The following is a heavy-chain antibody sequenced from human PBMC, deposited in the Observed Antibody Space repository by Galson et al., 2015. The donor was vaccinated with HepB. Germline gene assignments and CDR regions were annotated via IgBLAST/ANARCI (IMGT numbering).Heavy chain of an antibody. CDR1: GFTFPNYA. Sequence: SLRLSCAVAGFTFPNYAMSWVRQAPGQGLQWVSVIGGDGGRTDYTDSVKGRFTISRDNSNNMLYLQMNSLGVEDTAVYYSAKVSYDSRGHYHFDYWGQGTLVTVSS. CDR2: IGGDGGRT. V-gene: IGHV3-23*01. D-gene: IGHD3-22*01. CDR3: AKVSYDSRGHYHFDY. J-gene: IGHJ4*02.